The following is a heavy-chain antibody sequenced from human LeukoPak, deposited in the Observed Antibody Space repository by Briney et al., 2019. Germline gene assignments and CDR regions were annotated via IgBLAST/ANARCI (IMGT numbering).Heavy chain of an antibody. CDR1: GFTFSDYW. D-gene: IGHD6-6*01. J-gene: IGHJ4*02. CDR3: ARRGGSSSRRSPIDY. V-gene: IGHV3-7*01. CDR2: IKQDGSQR. Sequence: GSLRLSCTASGFTFSDYWMTWVRQAPGQGPEWVANIKQDGSQRYYVDSVRGRFTISRDNAKNSLFLQMNGLRTEDTAVYYCARRGGSSSRRSPIDYWGQGTLVTVSS.